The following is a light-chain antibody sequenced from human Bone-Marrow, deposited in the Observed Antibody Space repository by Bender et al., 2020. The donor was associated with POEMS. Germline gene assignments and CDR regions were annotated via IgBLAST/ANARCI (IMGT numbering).Light chain of an antibody. J-gene: IGLJ1*01. CDR3: AAWDDSLSGLV. CDR2: INN. V-gene: IGLV1-44*01. Sequence: QSVLTQPPSASGTPGQRVTISCSGSSSNIGTNPVNWYQQLPGTAPKLLIYINNQRPSGVPDRFSGSKSGTSASLAISGLQSEDEADYYCAAWDDSLSGLVFGTGTKVTVL. CDR1: SSNIGTNP.